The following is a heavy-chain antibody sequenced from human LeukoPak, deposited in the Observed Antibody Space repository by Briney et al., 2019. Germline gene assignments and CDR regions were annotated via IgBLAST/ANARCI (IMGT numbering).Heavy chain of an antibody. D-gene: IGHD4-17*01. V-gene: IGHV1-2*02. CDR2: INPNSGGT. Sequence: GASVKVSCKASGYTFTGYYMHWVRQAPGQGLEWMGWINPNSGGTNYAQKFQGRVTMTRDTSISTAYMELSRLRSDDTAVYYCARDPTVTTVTIEGGFDYWGQGTLVTVSS. CDR1: GYTFTGYY. CDR3: ARDPTVTTVTIEGGFDY. J-gene: IGHJ4*02.